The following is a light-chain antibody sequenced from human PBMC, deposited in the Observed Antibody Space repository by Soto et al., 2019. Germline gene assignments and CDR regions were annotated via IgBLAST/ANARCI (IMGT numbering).Light chain of an antibody. CDR1: RSVSNY. CDR2: AAS. V-gene: IGKV1-39*01. J-gene: IGKJ5*01. CDR3: QQLDSYPIT. Sequence: DIQMTQSPSSLSASVGDRVTITCRASRSVSNYLNWYQQKPGKAPKLLIYAASSLQSGVPSRFSGSGSGTDFTLTISSLQPEDFATYYCQQLDSYPITFGQGTRLEI.